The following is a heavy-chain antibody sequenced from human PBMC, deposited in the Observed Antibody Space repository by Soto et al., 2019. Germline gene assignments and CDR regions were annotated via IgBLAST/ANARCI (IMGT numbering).Heavy chain of an antibody. J-gene: IGHJ4*02. D-gene: IGHD3-16*02. CDR3: ARRVDYVWGSYRYSPYFDY. Sequence: SETVSLTCTVSGGSISDYYWSWIRQPPGKGLEWIGYFSYGGGTNNNPSLKSRATISGDTSKNQFSLNLSSVTAADTAVYYCARRVDYVWGSYRYSPYFDYWGQGTLVTVSS. CDR1: GGSISDYY. CDR2: FSYGGGT. V-gene: IGHV4-59*08.